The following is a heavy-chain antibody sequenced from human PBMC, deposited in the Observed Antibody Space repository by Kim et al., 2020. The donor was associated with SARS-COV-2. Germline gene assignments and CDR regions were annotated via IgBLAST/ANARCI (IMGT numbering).Heavy chain of an antibody. CDR3: ALGRYFDWLPFRY. D-gene: IGHD3-9*01. V-gene: IGHV4-30-2*01. J-gene: IGHJ4*02. CDR1: GGSISSGGYS. CDR2: IYYSGST. Sequence: SETLSLTCAVSGGSISSGGYSWSWIRQPPGKGLEWIGYIYYSGSTYYNPPLKSRVTISVDRSKNQFSLKLSSVTAADTSEYYCALGRYFDWLPFRYWGQGTLVTVSS.